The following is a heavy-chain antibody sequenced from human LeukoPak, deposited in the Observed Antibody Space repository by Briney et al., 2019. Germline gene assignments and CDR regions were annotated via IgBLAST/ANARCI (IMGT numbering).Heavy chain of an antibody. D-gene: IGHD3-22*01. J-gene: IGHJ4*02. V-gene: IGHV1-18*01. CDR2: ISAYTGNT. CDR3: ARSGVGYFYDSTGYYPLDY. Sequence: ASVKVSCKASGYTFTNYGISWVRQAPGQGLEWMGWISAYTGNTNYAQNLQGRVTMTTDTSTGTAYMELRSLRSDDTAVYYCARSGVGYFYDSTGYYPLDYWGQGILVTVSS. CDR1: GYTFTNYG.